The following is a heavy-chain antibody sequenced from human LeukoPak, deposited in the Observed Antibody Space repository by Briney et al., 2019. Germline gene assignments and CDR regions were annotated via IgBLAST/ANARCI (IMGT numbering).Heavy chain of an antibody. V-gene: IGHV3-48*03. CDR3: ASQLRDYYLRWFDP. CDR2: ISSSGSNI. CDR1: GFTFSSYE. D-gene: IGHD4-17*01. J-gene: IGHJ5*02. Sequence: GGSLRLSCAASGFTFSSYEMNWVRQAPGKGLEWVSYISSSGSNIYYADSVKGRFTISRDNAKNSLYLQMNSLRAEDTAVYYCASQLRDYYLRWFDPWGQGTLVTVSS.